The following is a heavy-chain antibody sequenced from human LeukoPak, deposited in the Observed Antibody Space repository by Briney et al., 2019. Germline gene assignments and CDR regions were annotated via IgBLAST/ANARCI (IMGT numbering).Heavy chain of an antibody. D-gene: IGHD1-26*01. J-gene: IGHJ4*02. CDR1: RFTFSSYA. CDR3: ASGGSYYYYYFDQ. V-gene: IGHV3-30*04. CDR2: ILYDGSNE. Sequence: GGSLRLSCEASRFTFSSYAMHWVRQAPGKGLEWVAIILYDGSNEFYADSVKGRFTISRDNSKNMLFLQMNSLRAEDTALYYCASGGSYYYYYFDQWGQGTLVTVSS.